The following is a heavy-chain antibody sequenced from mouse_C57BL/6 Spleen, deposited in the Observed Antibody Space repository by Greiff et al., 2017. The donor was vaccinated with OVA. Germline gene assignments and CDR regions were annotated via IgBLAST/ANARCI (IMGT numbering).Heavy chain of an antibody. CDR3: ARTGGTTVDY. D-gene: IGHD1-1*01. CDR1: GYTFTSYW. V-gene: IGHV1-52*01. CDR2: IDPSDSET. Sequence: VQLQQPGAELVRPGSSVKLSCKASGYTFTSYWMHWVKQRPIQGLEWIGNIDPSDSETHYNQKFKDKATLTVDKSSSTAYMQLSSLTSEASAVYYCARTGGTTVDYWGQGTTLTVSS. J-gene: IGHJ2*01.